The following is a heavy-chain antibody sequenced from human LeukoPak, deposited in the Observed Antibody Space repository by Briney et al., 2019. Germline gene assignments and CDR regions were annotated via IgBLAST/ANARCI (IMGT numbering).Heavy chain of an antibody. CDR3: AKGDYYDFDY. CDR2: IAYDGSKK. CDR1: GLTFSAYG. D-gene: IGHD3-10*01. J-gene: IGHJ4*02. V-gene: IGHV3-30*18. Sequence: GRSLRLSCAASGLTFSAYGMHWVRQSPGKGLEWVAVIAYDGSKKYYADSVKGRFTISRDNSKNTLYLQMHSLRAEDTAAYYCAKGDYYDFDYWGQGTLVTVSS.